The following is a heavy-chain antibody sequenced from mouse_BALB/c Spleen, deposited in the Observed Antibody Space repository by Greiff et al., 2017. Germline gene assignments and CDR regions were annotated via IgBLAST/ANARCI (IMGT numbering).Heavy chain of an antibody. CDR3: TRNGY. J-gene: IGHJ2*01. V-gene: IGHV1S81*02. Sequence: QVQLKESGAELVKPGASVKLSCKASGYTFTCYYMYWVKQRPGQGLEWIGEINPSNGGTNFNEKFKSKATLTVDKSSSTAYMQLSSLTSEDSAVYYCTRNGYWGQGTTLTVSS. CDR2: INPSNGGT. CDR1: GYTFTCYY.